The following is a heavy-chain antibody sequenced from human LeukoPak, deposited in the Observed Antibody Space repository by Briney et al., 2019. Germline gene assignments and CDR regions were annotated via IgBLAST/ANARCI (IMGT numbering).Heavy chain of an antibody. CDR1: GFTFSSYW. Sequence: GGSLRLSCAASGFTFSSYWMSWVRQAPGKGLEWVANIKQNGSEKYYVGSVKGRFTISRDNAKNSLYLQMNSLRAEDTAVYYCARGRFSLYDSSGYLPYWGQGTLVTVSS. CDR2: IKQNGSEK. J-gene: IGHJ4*02. CDR3: ARGRFSLYDSSGYLPY. V-gene: IGHV3-7*01. D-gene: IGHD3-22*01.